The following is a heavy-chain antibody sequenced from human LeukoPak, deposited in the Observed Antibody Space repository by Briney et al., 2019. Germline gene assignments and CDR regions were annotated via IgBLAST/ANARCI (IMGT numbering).Heavy chain of an antibody. CDR3: ARNDWNDPWFDP. CDR2: LNPKSGGT. V-gene: IGHV1-2*02. Sequence: GASVKVPCKASGYTFTGYYIHWVRQAPGQGLEWMGWLNPKSGGTNYAQNFQGRATMTRDTIINTAYMELSRLRSDDTAVYYCARNDWNDPWFDPWGQGTLVTVSS. CDR1: GYTFTGYY. J-gene: IGHJ5*02. D-gene: IGHD1-1*01.